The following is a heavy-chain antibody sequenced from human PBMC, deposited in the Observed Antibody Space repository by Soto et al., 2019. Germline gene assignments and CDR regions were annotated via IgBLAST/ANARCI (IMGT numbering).Heavy chain of an antibody. CDR2: IYYRGNT. D-gene: IGHD3-9*01. CDR3: ARHPGYYDILTGYTTYYFDY. V-gene: IGHV4-59*08. J-gene: IGHJ4*02. CDR1: CGSIGTFY. Sequence: LVTLGLTWTVACGSIGTFYGSWIRQRPGKGLEWIGYIYYRGNTDYNPSLKSRVTISLDTPKNQFSLKLSSVTAADTAVYYCARHPGYYDILTGYTTYYFDYWGQGILVTVSS.